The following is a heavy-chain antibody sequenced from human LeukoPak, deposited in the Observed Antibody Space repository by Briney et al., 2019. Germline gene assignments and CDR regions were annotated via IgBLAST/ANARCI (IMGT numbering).Heavy chain of an antibody. J-gene: IGHJ6*02. Sequence: SETLSLTCAVYGGSFSGYYWSWIRQPPGKGLEWIGEINHSGSTNYNPSLKSRVTISVDTSKNQFSLKLSSVTAADTAVYYCARSYYDSSGYYYSYYYYYGMDVRGQGTTVTVSS. V-gene: IGHV4-34*01. D-gene: IGHD3-22*01. CDR2: INHSGST. CDR1: GGSFSGYY. CDR3: ARSYYDSSGYYYSYYYYYGMDV.